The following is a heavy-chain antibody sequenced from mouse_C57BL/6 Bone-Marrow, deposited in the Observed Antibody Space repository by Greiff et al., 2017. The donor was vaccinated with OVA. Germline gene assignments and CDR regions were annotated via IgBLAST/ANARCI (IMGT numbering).Heavy chain of an antibody. D-gene: IGHD1-1*01. J-gene: IGHJ4*01. Sequence: EVMLVESGGGLVQPGGSMKLSCAASGFTFSDAWMDWVRQSPEKGLEWVAEIRNKANNHATYYAESVKGRFTISRDDSKSSVYLQMNSLRAEDTGIYYCTRRGGGSYAMDYWGQGTSVTVSS. CDR1: GFTFSDAW. V-gene: IGHV6-6*01. CDR3: TRRGGGSYAMDY. CDR2: IRNKANNHAT.